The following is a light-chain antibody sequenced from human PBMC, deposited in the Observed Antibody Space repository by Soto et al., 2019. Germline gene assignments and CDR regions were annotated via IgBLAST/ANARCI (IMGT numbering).Light chain of an antibody. J-gene: IGKJ5*01. CDR3: QQRENYPII. V-gene: IGKV3D-20*02. Sequence: EIVLTQSPGTLSLSPGERATLSCRASQSVSSSYLAWYQQKPGQAPRLLIYGASSRATGIPDRFSGSGSGTDFTLTISRLEPEDFATYYCQQRENYPIIFGQGTRLQVK. CDR1: QSVSSSY. CDR2: GAS.